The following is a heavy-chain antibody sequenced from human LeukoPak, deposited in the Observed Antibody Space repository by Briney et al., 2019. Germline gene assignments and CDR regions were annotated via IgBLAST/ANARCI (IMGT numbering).Heavy chain of an antibody. CDR2: IYYTGNT. J-gene: IGHJ3*02. V-gene: IGHV4-59*01. D-gene: IGHD3-22*01. CDR1: GGSISPNY. Sequence: PSETLSLTCTVSGGSISPNYWSWIRQPPGKGLEWIGYIYYTGNTNYNPSLKSRVTISIDKSKSQFSLKLSSLTAADTAVYYCARLLDYDSSGYPDTFDIRGQGTLVTVSS. CDR3: ARLLDYDSSGYPDTFDI.